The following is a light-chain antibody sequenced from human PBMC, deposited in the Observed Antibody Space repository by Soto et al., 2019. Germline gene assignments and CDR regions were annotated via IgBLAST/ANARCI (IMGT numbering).Light chain of an antibody. Sequence: QSVLTQPPSASGSPGQSITISCTGTSSDVGGFNYVSWHQQHPGKAPKVIIYEVTKRPSGVPDRFSGSKSANTASLTVSGLQADDEADYFCSSYAGSNNPLFVFGTGTKVTVL. CDR3: SSYAGSNNPLFV. CDR1: SSDVGGFNY. V-gene: IGLV2-8*01. J-gene: IGLJ1*01. CDR2: EVT.